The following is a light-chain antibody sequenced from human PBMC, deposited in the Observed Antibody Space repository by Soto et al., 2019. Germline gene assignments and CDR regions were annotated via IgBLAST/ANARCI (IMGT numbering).Light chain of an antibody. Sequence: EIVLTQSPGTLSLSPGERATLSCRASQSVSSSYLAWSQQKPGQAPRLHIYGASSRATGIPDRFSGSGSGTDFTLTISSLEPEGCAVYSCQEYGSSPVTFGPGTKVDIK. CDR2: GAS. J-gene: IGKJ3*01. V-gene: IGKV3-20*01. CDR1: QSVSSSY. CDR3: QEYGSSPVT.